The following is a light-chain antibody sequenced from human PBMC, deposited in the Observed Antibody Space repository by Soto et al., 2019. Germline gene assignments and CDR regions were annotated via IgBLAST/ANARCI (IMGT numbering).Light chain of an antibody. Sequence: QSALTQPASVSGSPGQSITISCTGTSSDIGTYNYVSWYQQHPGKAPKLMLYEVSNRPSGVSNRFFGSKSGNTASLTISGLQAGDEADYFCNSYTSSSTLYVFGTGTKLTVL. V-gene: IGLV2-14*01. CDR2: EVS. J-gene: IGLJ1*01. CDR1: SSDIGTYNY. CDR3: NSYTSSSTLYV.